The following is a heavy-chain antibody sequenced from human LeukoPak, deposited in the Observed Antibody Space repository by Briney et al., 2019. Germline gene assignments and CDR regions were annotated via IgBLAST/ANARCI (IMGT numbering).Heavy chain of an antibody. CDR2: LNPNSANR. J-gene: IGHJ2*01. CDR3: ARGRWDGEGWYFDL. CDR1: GYTFTGYY. V-gene: IGHV1-8*02. Sequence: ASVKVSCKASGYTFTGYYMHWVRQAPGQGLEWMAWLNPNSANREYAPKFQGRVTLTRNTSVNTMYMEMSNLRSEDTAVYYCARGRWDGEGWYFDLWGRGTLVTVSS. D-gene: IGHD5-24*01.